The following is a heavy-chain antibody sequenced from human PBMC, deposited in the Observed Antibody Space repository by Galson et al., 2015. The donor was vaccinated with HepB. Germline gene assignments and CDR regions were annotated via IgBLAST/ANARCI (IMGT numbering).Heavy chain of an antibody. CDR2: MNPNSGNT. Sequence: SVKVSCKASGYTFTSYGINWVRQATGQGLEWMGWMNPNSGNTGYAQKFQGRVTMTRNTSISTAYMELSSLRSEDTAVYYCARVGDYIWGSYRYPSPIDYWGQGTLVTVSS. D-gene: IGHD3-16*02. CDR1: GYTFTSYG. J-gene: IGHJ4*02. V-gene: IGHV1-8*01. CDR3: ARVGDYIWGSYRYPSPIDY.